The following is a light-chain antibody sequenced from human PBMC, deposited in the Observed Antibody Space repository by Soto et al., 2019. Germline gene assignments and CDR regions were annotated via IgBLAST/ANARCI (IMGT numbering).Light chain of an antibody. Sequence: DIVMTQSPDSLAVSLGERATIKCKSSQSLLYNVNNKNYLGWYQQKAGQPPKLLLYWASYRESGVPDRFSGSGSGTDFALTISRLEPEDFAVYYCQNYGSSSLTFGGGTKVEIK. CDR2: WAS. J-gene: IGKJ4*01. CDR1: QSLLYNVNNKNY. V-gene: IGKV4-1*01. CDR3: QNYGSSSLT.